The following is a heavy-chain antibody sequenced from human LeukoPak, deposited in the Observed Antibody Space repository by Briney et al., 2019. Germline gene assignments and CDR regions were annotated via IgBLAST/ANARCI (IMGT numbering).Heavy chain of an antibody. J-gene: IGHJ4*02. CDR1: GFTFGDYA. D-gene: IGHD1-26*01. V-gene: IGHV3-49*04. Sequence: PGGSLRLSCTASGFTFGDYAMSWVRQAPGKGLEWVGFIRGKAYGGTTEYAASVKGRFTISRDDSKSIAYLQMNSLKTEDTAVYYCTRDGSGSYGRYYFDYWGQGTLVTVSS. CDR2: IRGKAYGGTT. CDR3: TRDGSGSYGRYYFDY.